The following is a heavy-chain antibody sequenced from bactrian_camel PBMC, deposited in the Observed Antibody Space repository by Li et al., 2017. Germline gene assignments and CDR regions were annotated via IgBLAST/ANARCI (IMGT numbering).Heavy chain of an antibody. D-gene: IGHD1*01. J-gene: IGHJ4*01. Sequence: HVQLVESGGGSVQAGGSLKLSCTVSGRISSNCGMGWYRQAPGKEREGVATIADDGGITSYADSVKGRFTISQDSAKNTLYLQMNDLKPEDTDMYYCATGCLGFRGQYKGWSQGTQVTVS. V-gene: IGHV3S54*01. CDR3: ATGCLGFRGQYKG. CDR1: GRISSNCG. CDR2: IADDGGIT.